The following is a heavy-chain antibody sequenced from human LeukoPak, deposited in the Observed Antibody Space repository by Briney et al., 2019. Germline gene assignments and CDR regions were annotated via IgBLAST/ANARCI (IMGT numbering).Heavy chain of an antibody. CDR1: GYTFTGYY. CDR2: INPNSGGT. CDR3: ARGANTGYSSSWANWFDP. Sequence: ASVKVSCKASGYTFTGYYMHWVRQAPGQGLEWTGWINPNSGGTNYAQKFQGRVTMTRDTSISTAYMELSRLRSDDTAVYYCARGANTGYSSSWANWFDPWGQGTLVTVSS. J-gene: IGHJ5*02. D-gene: IGHD6-13*01. V-gene: IGHV1-2*02.